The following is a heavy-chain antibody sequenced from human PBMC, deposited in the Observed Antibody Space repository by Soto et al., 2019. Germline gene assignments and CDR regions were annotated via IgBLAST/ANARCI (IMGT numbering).Heavy chain of an antibody. CDR1: GDSVPSNSAA. Sequence: PSQTLSLTCAISGDSVPSNSAAWNWIRQSPSRGLEWLGRTYYRSKWYNDYAVSVKSRITINPDTSKNQFSLPLNSVTPDDTSVYYYARYRKGIGQCPPYDYYSYHGMVVSGPGTPVTVS. J-gene: IGHJ6*02. V-gene: IGHV6-1*01. CDR2: TYYRSKWYN. CDR3: ARYRKGIGQCPPYDYYSYHGMVV. D-gene: IGHD1-26*01.